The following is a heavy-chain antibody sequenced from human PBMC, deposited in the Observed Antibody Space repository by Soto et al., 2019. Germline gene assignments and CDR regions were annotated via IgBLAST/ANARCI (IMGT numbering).Heavy chain of an antibody. CDR2: IYSGGST. D-gene: IGHD1-26*01. CDR1: GFTVSSNY. CDR3: ARGRIKLYYYYMDV. J-gene: IGHJ6*03. V-gene: IGHV3-66*01. Sequence: GGSLRLSCAASGFTVSSNYMSWVRQAPGKGLEWVSVIYSGGSTYYADSVKGRFTISRDNSKNTLYLQMNSLRAEDTAVYYCARGRIKLYYYYMDVWGKGTTVTVSS.